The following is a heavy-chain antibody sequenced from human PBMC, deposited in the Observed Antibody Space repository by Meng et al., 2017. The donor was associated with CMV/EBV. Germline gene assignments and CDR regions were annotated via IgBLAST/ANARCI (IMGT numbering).Heavy chain of an antibody. CDR2: IIPILGIA. Sequence: SVKVSCKASGGTFSSYAISWVRQAPGQGLEWMGGIIPILGIANYAQKFQGRVTITADKSTSTAYMELSSLRSEDTAVYCCASTRVVVPAAIFSLRGRRGWFDPWGQGTLVTVS. V-gene: IGHV1-69*10. D-gene: IGHD2-2*01. J-gene: IGHJ5*02. CDR1: GGTFSSYA. CDR3: ASTRVVVPAAIFSLRGRRGWFDP.